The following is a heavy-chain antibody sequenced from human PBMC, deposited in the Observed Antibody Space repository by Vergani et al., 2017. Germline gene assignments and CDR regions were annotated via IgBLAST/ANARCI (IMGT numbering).Heavy chain of an antibody. CDR1: GGSFSGYY. Sequence: QVQLQQWGAGLLKPSETLSLTCAVYGGSFSGYYWSWIRQPPGKGLEWIGEINHSGSTNYNPSLKSRVTISVDTSQNQFSLKLSSVTAADTAVYYCARDSVGGYSGYDQDYFDYWGQGTLVTVSS. CDR2: INHSGST. J-gene: IGHJ4*02. V-gene: IGHV4-34*01. D-gene: IGHD5-12*01. CDR3: ARDSVGGYSGYDQDYFDY.